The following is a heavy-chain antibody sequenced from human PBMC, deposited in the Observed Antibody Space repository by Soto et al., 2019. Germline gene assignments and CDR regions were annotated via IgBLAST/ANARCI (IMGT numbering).Heavy chain of an antibody. CDR2: ISGSGGST. V-gene: IGHV3-23*01. D-gene: IGHD3-3*01. CDR3: AKASGITIFGVVPSDY. J-gene: IGHJ4*02. CDR1: GFTFSSYA. Sequence: GGSLRLSCAASGFTFSSYAMSWVRQAPGKGLEWVSAISGSGGSTYYADSVKGRFTISRDNSKNTLYLQMNSLRAEDTAVYYCAKASGITIFGVVPSDYWGQGTLVTVSS.